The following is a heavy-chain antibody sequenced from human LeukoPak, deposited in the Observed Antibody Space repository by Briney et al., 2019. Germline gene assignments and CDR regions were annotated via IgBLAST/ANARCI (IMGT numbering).Heavy chain of an antibody. J-gene: IGHJ6*02. CDR2: ISYDGSNK. CDR1: GFTFSSYG. V-gene: IGHV3-30*03. D-gene: IGHD3-10*01. Sequence: GGSLRLSCAASGFTFSSYGMHWVRQAPGKGLEWVAVISYDGSNKYYADSVKGRFTISRDNSKNTLYLQMNSLRAEDTAVYYCARDGPQYWGRGYYYYGMDVWGQGTTVTVSS. CDR3: ARDGPQYWGRGYYYYGMDV.